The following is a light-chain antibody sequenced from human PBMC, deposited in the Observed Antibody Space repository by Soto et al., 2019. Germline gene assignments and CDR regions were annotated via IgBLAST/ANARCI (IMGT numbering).Light chain of an antibody. CDR1: QSISSW. CDR3: QQSWT. J-gene: IGKJ1*01. Sequence: DLQMTQSPSTLSASVADRVTMTCRASQSISSWLAWYQQKPGKAPKLLIYKASSLESGVPSRFSVSGSGTEFTLTISSLQPDDFATYYCQQSWTFGQGTKVEIK. V-gene: IGKV1-5*03. CDR2: KAS.